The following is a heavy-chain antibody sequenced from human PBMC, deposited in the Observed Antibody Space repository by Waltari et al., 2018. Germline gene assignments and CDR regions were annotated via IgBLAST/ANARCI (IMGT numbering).Heavy chain of an antibody. CDR1: GGSISSGSVY. J-gene: IGHJ6*02. Sequence: QVQLQESGPGLVRPSQTLSLTCTVSGGSISSGSVYWTWIRQPAGKGLEWVGHIFTSGSTNYYPFLKSRVSVSLDTSENQFSLRLSSVTAADTAVYYCARDEARYYDIMTGGGYYGLDVWGQGTTVTVSS. V-gene: IGHV4-61*02. D-gene: IGHD3-9*01. CDR2: IFTSGST. CDR3: ARDEARYYDIMTGGGYYGLDV.